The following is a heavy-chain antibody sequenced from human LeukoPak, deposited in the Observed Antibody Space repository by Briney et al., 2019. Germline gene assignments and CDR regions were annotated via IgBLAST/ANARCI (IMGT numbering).Heavy chain of an antibody. CDR3: AKADYDFWSGYSIIDY. V-gene: IGHV3-23*01. J-gene: IGHJ4*02. CDR1: GFTFSSYA. D-gene: IGHD3-3*01. CDR2: ISGSGGST. Sequence: GGSPRLSCAASGFTFSSYAMSWVRQAPGKGLEWVSAISGSGGSTYYADSVKGRFTISRDNSKNTLYLQMNSLRAEDTAVYYCAKADYDFWSGYSIIDYWGQGTLVTVSS.